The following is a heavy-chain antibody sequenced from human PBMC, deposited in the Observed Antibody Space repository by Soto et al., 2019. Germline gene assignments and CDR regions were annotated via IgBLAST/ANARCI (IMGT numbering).Heavy chain of an antibody. CDR3: ASLYYYDSSGYLPSSLYYYYYGMDV. V-gene: IGHV3-74*01. D-gene: IGHD3-22*01. CDR1: GFTFSSYW. Sequence: EVQLVESGGGLVQPGGSLRLSCAASGFTFSSYWMHWVRQAPGKGLVWVSRINSDGSSTSYADSVKGRFTISRDNAKNTPYLQMNSLRAEDTAVYYCASLYYYDSSGYLPSSLYYYYYGMDVWGQGTTVTVSS. J-gene: IGHJ6*02. CDR2: INSDGSST.